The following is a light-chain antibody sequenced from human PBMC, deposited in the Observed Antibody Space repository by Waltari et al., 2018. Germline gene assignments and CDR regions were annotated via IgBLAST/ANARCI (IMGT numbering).Light chain of an antibody. CDR2: DVT. J-gene: IGLJ3*02. V-gene: IGLV2-14*03. Sequence: QSALTQPVSVSGSPGQSITISCTGTSSDVGGFNYVSWYQHHPGKAPKLMIYDVTKRPSGVSKRFSGSGSGNTASLTISGLQSEDEAYYYCSSYIRISASWVFGGGTKLTVL. CDR1: SSDVGGFNY. CDR3: SSYIRISASWV.